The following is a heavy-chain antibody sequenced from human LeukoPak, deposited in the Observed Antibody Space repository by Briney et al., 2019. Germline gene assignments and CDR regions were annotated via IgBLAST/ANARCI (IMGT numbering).Heavy chain of an antibody. Sequence: SETLSLTCAVYGGSFSGYYWSWIRQPPGKGLEWIGEINHSGSTNYNPSLKSRVTMSVDTSKNQFSLKLSSVTAADTAVYYCARQKQLWYSRTDYYYYYMDVWGKGTTVTISS. D-gene: IGHD5-18*01. J-gene: IGHJ6*03. CDR2: INHSGST. CDR3: ARQKQLWYSRTDYYYYYMDV. CDR1: GGSFSGYY. V-gene: IGHV4-34*01.